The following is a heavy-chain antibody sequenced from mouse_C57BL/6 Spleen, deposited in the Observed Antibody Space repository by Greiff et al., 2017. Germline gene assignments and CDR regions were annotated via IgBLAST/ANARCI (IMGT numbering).Heavy chain of an antibody. CDR1: GFTFSSYG. J-gene: IGHJ2*01. V-gene: IGHV5-6*01. D-gene: IGHD1-1*01. CDR3: AREGTTNYFDY. Sequence: EVMLVESGGDLVKPGGSLKLSCAASGFTFSSYGMSWVRQTPDKRLEWVATISSGGSYTYYPDSVKGRFTISRDNAKNTLYLQMSSLKSEDTAMYYCAREGTTNYFDYWGQGTTLTGSS. CDR2: ISSGGSYT.